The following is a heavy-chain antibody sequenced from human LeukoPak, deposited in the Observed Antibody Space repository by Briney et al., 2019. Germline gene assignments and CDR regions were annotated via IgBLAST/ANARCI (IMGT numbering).Heavy chain of an antibody. J-gene: IGHJ6*02. Sequence: GESLKISCQGSGYTFTNYFIGWVRQMPGKGLEWMGIIYPGDSDTRYSPSFQGQVTISADKSISTAYLQWSSLKASDTAMYYCARQVGPDWLYSSLPPYGMDVWGQGTTVTVSS. V-gene: IGHV5-51*01. CDR1: GYTFTNYF. CDR2: IYPGDSDT. D-gene: IGHD3-9*01. CDR3: ARQVGPDWLYSSLPPYGMDV.